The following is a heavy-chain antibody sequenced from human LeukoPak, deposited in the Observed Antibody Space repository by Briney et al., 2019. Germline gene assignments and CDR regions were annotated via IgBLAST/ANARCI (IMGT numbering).Heavy chain of an antibody. CDR3: AGSSGWLFDY. CDR2: IKEDGSQI. V-gene: IGHV3-7*01. CDR1: GFTFSKYW. D-gene: IGHD6-19*01. Sequence: GGSLRLSCAGSGFTFSKYWMNWVRQAPGKVLEWVANIKEDGSQIYYADSVKGRFTISRDNPKNSLSLQMNSLRADDTAVYYCAGSSGWLFDYWGQGTLVAVSS. J-gene: IGHJ4*02.